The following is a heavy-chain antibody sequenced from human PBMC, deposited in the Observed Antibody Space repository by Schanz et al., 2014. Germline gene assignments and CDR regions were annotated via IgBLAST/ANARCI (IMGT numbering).Heavy chain of an antibody. V-gene: IGHV1-18*01. Sequence: QVQLVQSGAEVKKPGASVKVSCKASGYTFTSYGISWVRQAPGQGLEWMGWISPYNGNTNYAQKLQGRVTFTADKSTSTAYMELSSLRSEDTAVYYCARGPSQGYSYGHNIGAYYYGMDVWGQGTTVTVSS. CDR3: ARGPSQGYSYGHNIGAYYYGMDV. CDR1: GYTFTSYG. D-gene: IGHD5-18*01. CDR2: ISPYNGNT. J-gene: IGHJ6*02.